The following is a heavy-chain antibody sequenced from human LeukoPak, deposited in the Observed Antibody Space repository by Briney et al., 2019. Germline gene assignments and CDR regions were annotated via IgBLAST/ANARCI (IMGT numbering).Heavy chain of an antibody. CDR1: GFTFDDYG. CDR2: MSWNGGDI. Sequence: GGSLRLSCVASGFTFDDYGMSWVRQVPGKGLEWVSGMSWNGGDIAYTDSVRGRFTISRDIARRSLFLQMNSLRPEDTALYYCARGCTLFGIVQRGRDYYFDDWGQGTLVTVSS. J-gene: IGHJ4*02. D-gene: IGHD3-3*01. V-gene: IGHV3-20*04. CDR3: ARGCTLFGIVQRGRDYYFDD.